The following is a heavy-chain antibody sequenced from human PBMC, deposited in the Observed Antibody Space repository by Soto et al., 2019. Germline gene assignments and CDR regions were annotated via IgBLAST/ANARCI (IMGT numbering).Heavy chain of an antibody. D-gene: IGHD2-2*01. CDR3: ARVPWRCISTSCYGGWFDP. CDR1: GGSISSSSYY. V-gene: IGHV4-39*01. CDR2: IYDSGST. J-gene: IGHJ5*02. Sequence: SETLSLTCTVSGGSISSSSYYWGWIRQPPGKGLEWIGSIYDSGSTYYNPSLKSRVTVSVDTSKNQFSLKKSSVTAADTAVYYCARVPWRCISTSCYGGWFDPWGQGTLVTVSS.